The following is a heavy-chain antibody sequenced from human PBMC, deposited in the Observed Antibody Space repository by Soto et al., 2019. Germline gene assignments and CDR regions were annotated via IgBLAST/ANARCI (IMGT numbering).Heavy chain of an antibody. CDR3: ARASVEWY. V-gene: IGHV3-21*01. CDR2: ISSSSSYI. CDR1: GFTFSSYS. Sequence: EVQLVESGGGLVKPGGSLRLSCAASGFTFSSYSMNWVRQAPGKGLEWVSSISSSSSYIYYADSVKGRFTISRYNAKNSLYLKMNSLSAEDTAVYYCARASVEWYWGQGTLVTVSS. J-gene: IGHJ4*02. D-gene: IGHD2-8*01.